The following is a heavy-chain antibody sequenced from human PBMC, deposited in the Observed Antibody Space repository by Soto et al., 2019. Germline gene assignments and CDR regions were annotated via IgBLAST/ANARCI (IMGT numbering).Heavy chain of an antibody. V-gene: IGHV3-13*01. CDR3: ARGTMVRGTLDPGISGPLDY. D-gene: IGHD3-10*01. J-gene: IGHJ4*02. Sequence: EVQLVESGGGLVQPGGSLRLACAASGFTVSSYDMHWVRHVTGKGLEWVSTLGAGGDTYFPDSVKGRFTISRDHAKNSLYLQKNYLGAGDAAGYYCARGTMVRGTLDPGISGPLDYWGQGTLVAVSS. CDR1: GFTVSSYD. CDR2: LGAGGDT.